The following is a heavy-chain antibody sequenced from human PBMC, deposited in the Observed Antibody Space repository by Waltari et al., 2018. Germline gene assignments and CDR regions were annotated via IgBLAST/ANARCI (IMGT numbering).Heavy chain of an antibody. CDR2: INHSGST. CDR3: ARGFNGVVTPHYYFDY. D-gene: IGHD2-21*02. J-gene: IGHJ4*02. V-gene: IGHV4-34*01. CDR1: GGSFSGYY. Sequence: QVQLQQWGAGLLKPSETLSLTCAVYGGSFSGYYWSWIRQPPGKGLEWIGEINHSGSTNYNPSLKSRVTISVDTSKNQFSLKLSSVTAADTAVYYCARGFNGVVTPHYYFDYWGQGTLVTVSS.